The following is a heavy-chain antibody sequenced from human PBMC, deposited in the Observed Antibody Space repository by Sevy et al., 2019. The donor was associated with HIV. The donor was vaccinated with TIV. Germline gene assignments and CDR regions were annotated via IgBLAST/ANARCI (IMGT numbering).Heavy chain of an antibody. J-gene: IGHJ3*01. CDR2: INQDGGQK. CDR1: GSSFGIHW. Sequence: GGYLRLSCVASGSSFGIHWMSWVRQAPGKGLEWVAKINQDGGQKYYVDSVKGRFTISRDNAKSSLYLQMNSLRVEDTALYYCARDPDPVPGVAFDVWGQGTMVTVSS. CDR3: ARDPDPVPGVAFDV. V-gene: IGHV3-7*01.